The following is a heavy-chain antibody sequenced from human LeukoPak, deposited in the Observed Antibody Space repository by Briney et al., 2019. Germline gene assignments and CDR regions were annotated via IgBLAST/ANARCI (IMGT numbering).Heavy chain of an antibody. D-gene: IGHD3-3*01. J-gene: IGHJ4*02. CDR2: IYYSGST. CDR1: GVSISYY. Sequence: SETLSLTCTVSGVSISYYWSWIRQPPGKGLEWIGYIYYSGSTNYNPSLKSRVTISVDTSKNQFSLKLSSVTAADTAVYYCASTSTYYDFWGLDYWGQGTLVTVSS. V-gene: IGHV4-59*01. CDR3: ASTSTYYDFWGLDY.